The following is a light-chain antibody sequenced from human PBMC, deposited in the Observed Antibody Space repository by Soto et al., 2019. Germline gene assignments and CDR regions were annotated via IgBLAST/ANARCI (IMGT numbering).Light chain of an antibody. J-gene: IGKJ2*01. Sequence: EIVMTQSPATLSVSPGERATLSCRASQTIGSNLAWYQHKPGQAPRLLIYDASTRATGIAARFSGSGSGTEFTLTISILQSEDFAVYSCQQYNNWPLYTFGQGTKLEIK. CDR1: QTIGSN. CDR3: QQYNNWPLYT. V-gene: IGKV3-15*01. CDR2: DAS.